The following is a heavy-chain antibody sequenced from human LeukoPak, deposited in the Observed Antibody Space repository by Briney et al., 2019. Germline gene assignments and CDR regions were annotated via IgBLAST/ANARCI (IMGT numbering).Heavy chain of an antibody. CDR3: ARCLMVRGVILLDY. D-gene: IGHD3-10*01. CDR2: IYPGDSDT. CDR1: GYSFTSYW. J-gene: IGHJ4*02. Sequence: KRGESLKISCKGSGYSFTSYWIGWVRQMPGKGLEWMGIIYPGDSDTRHSPSFQGQVTISADKSISTAYLQWSSLKASDTAMYYCARCLMVRGVILLDYWGQGTLVTVSS. V-gene: IGHV5-51*01.